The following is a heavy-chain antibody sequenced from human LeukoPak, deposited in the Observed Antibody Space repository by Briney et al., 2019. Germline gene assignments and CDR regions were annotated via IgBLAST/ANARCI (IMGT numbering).Heavy chain of an antibody. V-gene: IGHV4-34*01. D-gene: IGHD3-10*01. CDR3: GRLFGEPDAIIDS. Sequence: SETLSLTCAVYGGSFSGCYWSWIRQPPGKRLEWIAEINHSGTTNYNPSLRSRATISADTSKNQFSLRLSSVTAADTAVYYCGRLFGEPDAIIDSWGRGTLVIVSS. CDR1: GGSFSGCY. CDR2: INHSGTT. J-gene: IGHJ4*02.